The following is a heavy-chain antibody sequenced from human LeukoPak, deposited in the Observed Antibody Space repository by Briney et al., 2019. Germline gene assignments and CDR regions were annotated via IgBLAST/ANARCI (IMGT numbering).Heavy chain of an antibody. CDR2: IYPGESNI. CDR1: GYSFTNYW. CDR3: ARHVTTVATSWFDP. J-gene: IGHJ5*02. V-gene: IGHV5-51*01. Sequence: GESLMISCKGSGYSFTNYWIGWVRQMPGKGLEWMGFIYPGESNIRYSPSFQGQVTISADRSITTAYLQWSSLKASDTAMYYCARHVTTVATSWFDPWGQGTLVTVSS. D-gene: IGHD5-12*01.